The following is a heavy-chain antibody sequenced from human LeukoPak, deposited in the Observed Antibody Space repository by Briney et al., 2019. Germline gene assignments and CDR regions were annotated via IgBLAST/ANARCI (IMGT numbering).Heavy chain of an antibody. D-gene: IGHD3-22*01. V-gene: IGHV3-7*01. CDR2: IKHNGGEK. CDR3: AINPQDYYDSSGYYDY. CDR1: GFTFTDYF. J-gene: IGHJ4*02. Sequence: GGSLRLSCVASGFTFTDYFMSWVRQAPGKGPEWVASIKHNGGEKYYVDSVKGRFTISRDNAKNTLYLQMNSLRAEDMAVYYCAINPQDYYDSSGYYDYWGQGTLVTVSS.